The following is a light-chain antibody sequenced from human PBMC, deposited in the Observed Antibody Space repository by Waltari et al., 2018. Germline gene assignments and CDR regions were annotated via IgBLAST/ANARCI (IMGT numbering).Light chain of an antibody. Sequence: EIVVTQSPATLSVSPGVRATLFCRASHNVRNKLAWYQQKLGQAPRLLIYGASTRTTDFPTRFSGSGAETEFALTITSGQPEEFAIYYCQQYHEWPPLAFGQGTRLEI. CDR2: GAS. CDR3: QQYHEWPPLA. J-gene: IGKJ5*01. CDR1: HNVRNK. V-gene: IGKV3-15*01.